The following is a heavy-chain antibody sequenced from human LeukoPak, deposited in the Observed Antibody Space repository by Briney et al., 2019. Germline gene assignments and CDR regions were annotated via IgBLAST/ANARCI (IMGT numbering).Heavy chain of an antibody. J-gene: IGHJ3*02. CDR1: GGPLSSHH. D-gene: IGHD3-22*01. CDR2: IYYSGST. Sequence: PSETLPLTCSVSGGPLSSHHWRWIPQPRGRGLEWVGYIYYSGSTNYKPSLKSRVTISVDTSKNQFSLTLSSVTAADTAVYYCAGDRYYDRSGDAFDIWGQGTMVTVSS. CDR3: AGDRYYDRSGDAFDI. V-gene: IGHV4-59*11.